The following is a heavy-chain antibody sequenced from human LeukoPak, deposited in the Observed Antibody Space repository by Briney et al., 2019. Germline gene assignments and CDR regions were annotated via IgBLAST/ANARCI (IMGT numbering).Heavy chain of an antibody. D-gene: IGHD3-16*02. J-gene: IGHJ4*02. V-gene: IGHV4-34*01. CDR1: GGSFSGYY. Sequence: SETLSLTCAVYGGSFSGYYWSWIRQPPGKGLEWIGEINHSGSTDYNPSLKSRVTISVDTSKNQFSLKLSSVTAADTAVYYCARHNVEDRLGELSAPFDYWGQGTLVTVSS. CDR2: INHSGST. CDR3: ARHNVEDRLGELSAPFDY.